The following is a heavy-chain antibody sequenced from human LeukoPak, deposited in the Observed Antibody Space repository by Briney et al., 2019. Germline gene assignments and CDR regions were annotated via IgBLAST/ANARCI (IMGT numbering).Heavy chain of an antibody. Sequence: KPSETLSLTCAVYGGSFSGHYCIWIRQPPGKGLEWIGEISHSGSTNYNPSLKSRVTISVDTSKKQFSLKLSSVTAADTAVYYCARFLYGDYYYGMDVWGQGTTVTVSS. CDR1: GGSFSGHY. CDR2: ISHSGST. D-gene: IGHD4-17*01. CDR3: ARFLYGDYYYGMDV. V-gene: IGHV4-34*01. J-gene: IGHJ6*02.